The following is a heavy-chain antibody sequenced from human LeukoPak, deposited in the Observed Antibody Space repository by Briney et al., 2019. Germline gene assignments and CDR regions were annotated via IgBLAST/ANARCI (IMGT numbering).Heavy chain of an antibody. Sequence: ASVKVSCKASGYTFISYDINWVRQAAGQGLEWMGWMNPNSGNTGYAQKFQGRVTMTRNTSISTAYMELSGLRSDDTAVYYCARGGERANFYGLGSSPNWFDPGAREPWSPSPQ. V-gene: IGHV1-8*02. CDR1: GYTFISYD. J-gene: IGHJ5*02. CDR2: MNPNSGNT. D-gene: IGHD3-10*01. CDR3: ARGGERANFYGLGSSPNWFDP.